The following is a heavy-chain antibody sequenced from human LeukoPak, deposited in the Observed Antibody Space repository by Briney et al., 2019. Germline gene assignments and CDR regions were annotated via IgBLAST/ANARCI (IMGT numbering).Heavy chain of an antibody. CDR1: GYTFTGYY. D-gene: IGHD5-18*01. Sequence: ASVKVSCKASGYTFTGYYMHWVRQAPGQGLEWMGRINPNSGGTNYAQKFQGRVTMTRDTSISTAYMELSRLRSDDTAVYYCARTLIGRLWILHDAFDIWGQGTMVTVSS. J-gene: IGHJ3*02. CDR3: ARTLIGRLWILHDAFDI. CDR2: INPNSGGT. V-gene: IGHV1-2*06.